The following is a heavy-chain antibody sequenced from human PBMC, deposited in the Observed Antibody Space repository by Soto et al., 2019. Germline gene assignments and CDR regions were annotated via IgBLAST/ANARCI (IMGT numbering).Heavy chain of an antibody. J-gene: IGHJ4*02. V-gene: IGHV1-69*13. CDR1: GGTFSSYA. D-gene: IGHD3-9*01. CDR2: IIPIFGTA. Sequence: SVEVSCKASGGTFSSYAISWVRQAPGQGLEWMGVIIPIFGTANYAQKFQGRVTITADESTSTAHMELSSLRFEDTAVYYCALRYFDWSLYWGQGTLVTVSS. CDR3: ALRYFDWSLY.